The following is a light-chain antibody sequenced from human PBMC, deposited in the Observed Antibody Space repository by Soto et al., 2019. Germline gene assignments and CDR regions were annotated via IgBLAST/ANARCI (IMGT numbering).Light chain of an antibody. V-gene: IGKV3-20*01. CDR3: LQYGNLPLT. CDR1: QSVSSNY. CDR2: DAS. Sequence: EIVLTQSPGTLSLSPGERATPSCRASQSVSSNYLAWYQQKPDQAPRLLIYDASSRATGIPDRFSGSGSGTDFTLTISTVEPEDFAVYYCLQYGNLPLTFGGGTKVDIK. J-gene: IGKJ4*01.